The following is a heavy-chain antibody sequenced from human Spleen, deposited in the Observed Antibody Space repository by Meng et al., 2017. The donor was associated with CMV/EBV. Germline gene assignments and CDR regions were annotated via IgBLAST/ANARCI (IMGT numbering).Heavy chain of an antibody. CDR1: GFMLGDYW. J-gene: IGHJ4*02. D-gene: IGHD3-16*01. V-gene: IGHV3-74*01. CDR3: ARDVCGARDY. CDR2: IDTDGTIT. Sequence: GHRGEFGGGLVQPVGARRLSLTDSGFMLGDYWMHWVRQVPGEGLVWVSRIDTDGTITAYAESVKGRFTISRDNAKNTLYLQMNDLRADDSGVYYCARDVCGARDYWGQGTLVTVSS.